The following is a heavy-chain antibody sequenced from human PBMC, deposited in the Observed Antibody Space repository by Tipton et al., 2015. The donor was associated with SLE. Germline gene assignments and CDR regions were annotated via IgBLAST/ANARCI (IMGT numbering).Heavy chain of an antibody. Sequence: TLSLTCTVSGNSITSDSFWGWIRQPPGKGLEWIANIYDTGHTNYNPSLKSRVTISVDTSKKQFSLKLSSVTAADTAVYYCARRPYASSWSVMDVWGQGTTVTVSS. D-gene: IGHD6-13*01. CDR2: IYDTGHT. V-gene: IGHV4-38-2*02. CDR3: ARRPYASSWSVMDV. CDR1: GNSITSDSF. J-gene: IGHJ6*02.